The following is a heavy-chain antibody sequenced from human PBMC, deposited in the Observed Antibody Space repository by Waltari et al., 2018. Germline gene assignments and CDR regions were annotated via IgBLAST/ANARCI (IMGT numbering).Heavy chain of an antibody. CDR2: IIPIFGTA. Sequence: QVQLVQSGAEVTKPGSSVKVSCKASGGTFSSYAISWVRQAPGQGLEWMGGIIPIFGTANYAQKCQGRVTITADKSTSTADMELSSLRSEDTAVYYCAREEGRDYSGSPDAFDIWGQGTMVTVSS. CDR3: AREEGRDYSGSPDAFDI. CDR1: GGTFSSYA. D-gene: IGHD1-26*01. J-gene: IGHJ3*02. V-gene: IGHV1-69*14.